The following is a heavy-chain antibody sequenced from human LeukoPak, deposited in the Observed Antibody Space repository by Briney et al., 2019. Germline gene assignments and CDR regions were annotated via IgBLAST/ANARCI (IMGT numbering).Heavy chain of an antibody. CDR2: IYNSGST. J-gene: IGHJ3*02. V-gene: IGHV4-59*01. CDR3: ARTLDVSDAFDI. Sequence: SETLSLTCTVSGDSISSYYWSWIRQPPGKGLEWIGYIYNSGSTNYNPSLKSRVPISVDSSKNQFSLKLSSVTAADTAVYYCARTLDVSDAFDIWGQGTMVTVSS. CDR1: GDSISSYY. D-gene: IGHD1-1*01.